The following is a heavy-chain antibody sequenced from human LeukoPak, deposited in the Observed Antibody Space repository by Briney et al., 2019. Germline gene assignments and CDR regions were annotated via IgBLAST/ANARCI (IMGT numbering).Heavy chain of an antibody. V-gene: IGHV4-34*01. CDR1: GGSFSGYY. CDR2: INHSRST. D-gene: IGHD3-9*01. J-gene: IGHJ5*02. Sequence: SETLSLTCAVYGGSFSGYYWSWIRQPPGKGLEWIGEINHSRSTNYNPSLKSRVTISVDTSKNQFSLKLSSVTAADTAVYYCARVDILRYFDWLLYPLGWFDPWGQGTLVTVSA. CDR3: ARVDILRYFDWLLYPLGWFDP.